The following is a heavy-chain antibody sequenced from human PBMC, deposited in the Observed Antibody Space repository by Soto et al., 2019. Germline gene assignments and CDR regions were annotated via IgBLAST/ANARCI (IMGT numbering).Heavy chain of an antibody. CDR1: GGTFSSYA. V-gene: IGHV1-69*06. Sequence: SVKVSCKASGGTFSSYAISWVRQAPGQGLEWMGGIIPIFGTANYAQKFQGRVTITEDTSTDTAYMELSSLRSEDTAVYYCAYGYDRAFDIWGQGTMVTVSS. CDR2: IIPIFGTA. D-gene: IGHD3-22*01. CDR3: AYGYDRAFDI. J-gene: IGHJ3*02.